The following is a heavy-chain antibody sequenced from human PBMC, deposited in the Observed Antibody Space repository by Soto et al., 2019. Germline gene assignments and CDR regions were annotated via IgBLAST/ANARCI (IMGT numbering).Heavy chain of an antibody. CDR3: ARLGYYDFWSGRDNWFDP. D-gene: IGHD3-3*01. CDR2: IYYSGST. CDR1: GGSISSSSYY. J-gene: IGHJ5*02. Sequence: SETLSLTCTVSGGSISSSSYYWGWIRQPPGKGLEWIGSIYYSGSTYYNPSLKSRVTISVDTSKNHFSLKLSSVTAADTAVYYCARLGYYDFWSGRDNWFDPWGQGTLVTVSS. V-gene: IGHV4-39*01.